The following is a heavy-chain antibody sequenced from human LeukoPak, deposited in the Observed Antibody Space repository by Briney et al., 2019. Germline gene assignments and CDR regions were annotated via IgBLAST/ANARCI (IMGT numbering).Heavy chain of an antibody. D-gene: IGHD3-22*01. CDR2: INPSGGST. V-gene: IGHV1-46*01. CDR3: ARGDTYYYDSSGYQISPPLGY. CDR1: GYTFTGYY. J-gene: IGHJ4*02. Sequence: ASVKVSCKASGYTFTGYYMHWVRQAPGQGLEWMGIINPSGGSTSYAQKFQGRVTMTRDMSTSTVYMELSSLRSEDTAVYYCARGDTYYYDSSGYQISPPLGYWGQGTLVTVSS.